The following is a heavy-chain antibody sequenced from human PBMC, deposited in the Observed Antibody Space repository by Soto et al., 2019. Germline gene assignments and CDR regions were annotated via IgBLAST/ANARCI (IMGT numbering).Heavy chain of an antibody. CDR1: GGSFSGYY. D-gene: IGHD2-2*01. CDR2: INHSGST. J-gene: IGHJ4*02. Sequence: SETLSLTCAVYGGSFSGYYWSWIRQPPGKGLEWIGEINHSGSTNYNPSLKSRVTISVDTSKNQFSLKLSSVTAADTAVYYCARGLGTPPRVVLDYWGQGTLVTVSS. CDR3: ARGLGTPPRVVLDY. V-gene: IGHV4-34*01.